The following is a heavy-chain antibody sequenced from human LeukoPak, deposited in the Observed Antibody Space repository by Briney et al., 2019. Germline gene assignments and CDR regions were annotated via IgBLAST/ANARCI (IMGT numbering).Heavy chain of an antibody. CDR2: ISWNSGSI. D-gene: IGHD6-13*01. CDR1: GFTFSSYS. CDR3: ATTKKTFIAAAGTHFQH. J-gene: IGHJ1*01. Sequence: PGGSLRLSCAASGFTFSSYSMNWVRQAPGKGLEWVSGISWNSGSIGYADSVKGRFTISRDNAKNSLYLQMNSLRAEDTALYYCATTKKTFIAAAGTHFQHWGQGTLVTVSS. V-gene: IGHV3-9*01.